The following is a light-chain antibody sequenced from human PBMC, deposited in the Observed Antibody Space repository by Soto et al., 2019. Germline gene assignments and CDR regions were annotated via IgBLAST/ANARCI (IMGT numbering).Light chain of an antibody. V-gene: IGKV3-20*01. Sequence: EILLTQSPGTLSLSPGXRATLSCRANQSVSSRYLAWYQQKPGQAPRLLIYGASSRATGIPDRFSGSGSGTEFSLTISSLQSEDFAVYWCQQYNKWPFTFGQGTRLEIK. CDR2: GAS. CDR3: QQYNKWPFT. J-gene: IGKJ5*01. CDR1: QSVSSRY.